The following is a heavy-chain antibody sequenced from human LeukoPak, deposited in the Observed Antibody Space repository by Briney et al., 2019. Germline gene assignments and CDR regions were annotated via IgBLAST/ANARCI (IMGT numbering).Heavy chain of an antibody. D-gene: IGHD5-24*01. CDR2: IDYTGNP. V-gene: IGHV4-59*08. CDR1: RGPFSIYE. Sequence: KSAEPLSLTCTVSRGPFSIYEWSCIPQPPGEPLEWFGFIDYTGNPNYTPSHKSRATISIDMSKIRFSLRLDSATAADAAVYYCARHGDGYNYPDAFDIWGQGTLVTVSS. J-gene: IGHJ3*02. CDR3: ARHGDGYNYPDAFDI.